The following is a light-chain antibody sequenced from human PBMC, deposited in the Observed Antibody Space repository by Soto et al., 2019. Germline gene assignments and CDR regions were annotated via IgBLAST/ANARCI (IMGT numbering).Light chain of an antibody. V-gene: IGLV2-14*01. Sequence: QAALNQPVSVSGSPGQSLTISCTGTRSDLAIYNCVSWYQQHPGNAPKLLVYEVTNRPSGVSDRFSGCKSGNTASLTISGLQAEDEADYYCNSYTNSSAVVFGGGTK. J-gene: IGLJ2*01. CDR1: RSDLAIYNC. CDR2: EVT. CDR3: NSYTNSSAVV.